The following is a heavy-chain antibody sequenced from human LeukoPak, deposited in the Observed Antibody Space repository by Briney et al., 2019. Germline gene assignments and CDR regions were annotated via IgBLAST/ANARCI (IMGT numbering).Heavy chain of an antibody. CDR2: IIPIFGTA. J-gene: IGHJ4*02. CDR1: GGTFSSYA. Sequence: SVKVSCKASGGTFSSYAISWVRQAPGQGLEWMGGIIPIFGTANYAQKFQGRVTITADESTSTAYMELSSLRSEGTAVYYCAREGYSYGFNDYWGQGTLVTVSS. D-gene: IGHD5-18*01. CDR3: AREGYSYGFNDY. V-gene: IGHV1-69*13.